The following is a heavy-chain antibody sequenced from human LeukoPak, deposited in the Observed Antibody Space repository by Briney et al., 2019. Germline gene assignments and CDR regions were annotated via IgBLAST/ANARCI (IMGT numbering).Heavy chain of an antibody. CDR2: SDGGGSST. CDR3: ARCGGDCSDFDS. V-gene: IGHV3-74*01. Sequence: GGFLRLSCAASGFTFSNHWMHWVRQVPGKGLVWVSRSDGGGSSTSYSDSVKGRFSISRDNAKNSLYLQMNSLRAEDTAVYYCARCGGDCSDFDSWGQGTLVTVSS. J-gene: IGHJ4*02. D-gene: IGHD2-21*02. CDR1: GFTFSNHW.